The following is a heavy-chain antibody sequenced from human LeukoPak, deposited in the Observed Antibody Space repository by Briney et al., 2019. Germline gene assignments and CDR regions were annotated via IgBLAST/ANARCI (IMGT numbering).Heavy chain of an antibody. CDR2: INPRRDST. D-gene: IGHD2-21*02. J-gene: IGHJ5*02. CDR3: ARRDCVGDCYSNWFDP. Sequence: ASVKVSCKASGYTFTNYFMHWVRQAPGQGLEWMGIINPRRDSTGYAQKFQGGITMTTDMSARTVYMELSSLESEDTAVYYCARRDCVGDCYSNWFDPWGQGTLVTVSS. V-gene: IGHV1-46*01. CDR1: GYTFTNYF.